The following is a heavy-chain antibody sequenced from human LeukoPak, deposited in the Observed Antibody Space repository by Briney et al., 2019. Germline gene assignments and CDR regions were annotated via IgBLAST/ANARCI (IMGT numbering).Heavy chain of an antibody. Sequence: SETLSLTCTVSGGSISSYYWSWIRQPPGKGLEWIGYIYYSGSTNYNPSLKSRVTISVDTSKNQFSLKLSSVTAADTAVYYCARVTGSIAAPPYYYYMDVWGKGTTVTVSS. V-gene: IGHV4-59*01. CDR1: GGSISSYY. D-gene: IGHD6-6*01. J-gene: IGHJ6*03. CDR3: ARVTGSIAAPPYYYYMDV. CDR2: IYYSGST.